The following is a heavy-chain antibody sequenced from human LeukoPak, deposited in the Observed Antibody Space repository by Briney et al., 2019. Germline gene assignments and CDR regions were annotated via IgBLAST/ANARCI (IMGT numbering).Heavy chain of an antibody. V-gene: IGHV4-34*01. Sequence: KPSETLSLTCAVYGGSFTGYCWSWIRQPPGKGLEWIGEINHSGSAYYNPSLKSRVTISVDTSKNQFSLKLSSVTAADTAVYYCARDSIAAAGNHWGQGTLVTVSS. CDR2: INHSGSA. D-gene: IGHD6-13*01. CDR1: GGSFTGYC. J-gene: IGHJ4*02. CDR3: ARDSIAAAGNH.